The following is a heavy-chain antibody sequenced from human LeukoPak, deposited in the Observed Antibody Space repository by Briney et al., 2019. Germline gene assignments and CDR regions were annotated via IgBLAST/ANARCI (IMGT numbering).Heavy chain of an antibody. CDR1: GGSISSYY. J-gene: IGHJ2*01. D-gene: IGHD2-15*01. CDR2: IYYSGST. Sequence: RASETLSLTCTVSGGSISSYYWSWIRQPPGKGLEWIGYIYYSGSTNYNPSLKSRVTISVDTSKNQFSLKLSSVTAADTAVYYCARTPGVGWYFDLWGRGTLVTVSS. V-gene: IGHV4-59*01. CDR3: ARTPGVGWYFDL.